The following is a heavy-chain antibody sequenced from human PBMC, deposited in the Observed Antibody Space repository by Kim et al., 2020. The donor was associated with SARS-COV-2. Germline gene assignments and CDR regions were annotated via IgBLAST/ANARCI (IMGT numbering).Heavy chain of an antibody. CDR3: ARGLRSSWYSEVIDY. V-gene: IGHV1-8*01. Sequence: QRFQGRVTMTRHTSIRTAYMELSSLRSEDTAVYYCARGLRSSWYSEVIDYWGQGTLVTVSS. J-gene: IGHJ4*02. D-gene: IGHD6-13*01.